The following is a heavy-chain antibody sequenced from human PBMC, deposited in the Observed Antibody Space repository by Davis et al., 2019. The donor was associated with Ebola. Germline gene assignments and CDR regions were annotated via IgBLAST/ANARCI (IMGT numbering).Heavy chain of an antibody. Sequence: MPSETLSLTCPVPDGSIRSSSEYWGWIRQPTGQGLEWIGNIYKSGSIYYNPSLKSRITISVDTSKNQFSLRLTSVSAADTAVYYCARGQTYGSMVYGLDVWGQGTKVSVSS. J-gene: IGHJ6*02. CDR1: DGSIRSSSEY. CDR2: IYKSGSI. D-gene: IGHD3-10*01. CDR3: ARGQTYGSMVYGLDV. V-gene: IGHV4-39*01.